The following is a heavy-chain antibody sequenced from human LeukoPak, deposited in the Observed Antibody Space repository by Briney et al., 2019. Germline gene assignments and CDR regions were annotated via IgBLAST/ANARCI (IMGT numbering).Heavy chain of an antibody. CDR1: GFTFSSYA. CDR3: ARDSDRYDSSGYYDY. Sequence: GGSLRLSCAASGFTFSSYAMRWVRQAPGKGLEWVAVISYDGSNKYYADSVKGRFTISRDNSKNTLYLQMNCLRAEDTAVYYCARDSDRYDSSGYYDYWGQGTLVTVSS. V-gene: IGHV3-30-3*01. J-gene: IGHJ4*02. CDR2: ISYDGSNK. D-gene: IGHD3-22*01.